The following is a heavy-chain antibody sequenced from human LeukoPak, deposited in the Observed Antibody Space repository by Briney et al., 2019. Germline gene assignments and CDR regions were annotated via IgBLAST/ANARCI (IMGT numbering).Heavy chain of an antibody. J-gene: IGHJ6*03. CDR1: GFTFDDYA. CDR2: ISWDGGST. CDR3: AKDGQVYSNYYYYMDV. D-gene: IGHD4-11*01. Sequence: GRSLRLSCAASGFTFDDYAMHWVRQAPGKGLEWVSLISWDGGSTYYADSVKGRFTISRDNSKNSLYLQMNSLRAEDTALYYCAKDGQVYSNYYYYMDVWGKGTTVTVSS. V-gene: IGHV3-43D*03.